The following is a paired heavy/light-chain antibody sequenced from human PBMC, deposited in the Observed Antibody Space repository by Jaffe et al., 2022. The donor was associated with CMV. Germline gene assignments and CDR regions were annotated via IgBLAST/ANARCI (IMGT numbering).Light chain of an antibody. CDR3: QQRSIWPPAVT. J-gene: IGKJ5*01. CDR1: QSISTY. CDR2: GAS. V-gene: IGKV3-11*01. Sequence: EIVLTQSPVTLSLSPGERATLSCRASQSISTYLVWYQQKPGQAPRLLIYGASNRATGIPARFSGSGSGTDFTLTISSLEVEDFAVYYCQQRSIWPPAVTFGQGTRLEIK.
Heavy chain of an antibody. V-gene: IGHV2-70*01. J-gene: IGHJ6*02. D-gene: IGHD3-3*01. CDR2: IDWDGDK. CDR1: GFSLTATGMC. CDR3: ARSIVGVPTAVLGGEYSYNGMDV. Sequence: QVTLRESGPALVKPTQTLTLTCTFSGFSLTATGMCVNWIRQPPGKALEWLGFIDWDGDKSYNTSLKSRLTISKDSSKNQVVLTMTNMDPVDTGTYYCARSIVGVPTAVLGGEYSYNGMDVWGQGTTVTVSS.